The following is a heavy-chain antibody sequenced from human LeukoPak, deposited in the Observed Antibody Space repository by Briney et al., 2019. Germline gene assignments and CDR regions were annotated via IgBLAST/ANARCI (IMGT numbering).Heavy chain of an antibody. Sequence: TGGSLRLSCAASGFTFSSYWMSWVRQPPGKGLEWIGEIDYSGSTNYNPSLKSRVTISIDTSKNQFSLKLRSVTATDTAVFYCARGLKLYYYMDVWGKGTTVTVSS. V-gene: IGHV4-34*01. D-gene: IGHD1-7*01. J-gene: IGHJ6*03. CDR2: IDYSGST. CDR1: GFTFSSYW. CDR3: ARGLKLYYYMDV.